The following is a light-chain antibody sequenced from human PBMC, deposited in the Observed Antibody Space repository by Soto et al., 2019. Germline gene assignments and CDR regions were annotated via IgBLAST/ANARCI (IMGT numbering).Light chain of an antibody. Sequence: IVMTHSPATLSVSPWEIATLSCRASRGISSNLAWYQQKPGQAPRLLIYDASTRATGIPARFSGSGSGTEFTLTISSLQSEDSAVYYCHQYNNWPPWTFGQGTKVDIK. CDR1: RGISSN. J-gene: IGKJ1*01. CDR3: HQYNNWPPWT. CDR2: DAS. V-gene: IGKV3-15*01.